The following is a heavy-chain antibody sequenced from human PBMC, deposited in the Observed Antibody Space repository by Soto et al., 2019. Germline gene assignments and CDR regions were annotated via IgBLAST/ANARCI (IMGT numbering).Heavy chain of an antibody. J-gene: IGHJ1*01. CDR2: ISGSGDST. CDR1: GFTFSSYA. V-gene: IGHV3-23*01. CDR3: AKGVPGIAVAGTGYFQH. Sequence: GGSLRLSCATSGFTFSSYAMSWVRQAPGKGLEWVSGISGSGDSTYYADSVKGRFTISRDNSKNTLYLQMNSLRAEDTAVYYCAKGVPGIAVAGTGYFQHWGQGTLVTVSS. D-gene: IGHD6-19*01.